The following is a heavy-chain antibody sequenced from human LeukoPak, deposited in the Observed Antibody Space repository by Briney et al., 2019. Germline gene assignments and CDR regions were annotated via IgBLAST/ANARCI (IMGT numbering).Heavy chain of an antibody. CDR3: AKGDYGDSYNWFDP. Sequence: GGSLRLSCAASGFTFSSYGMHWVRQAPGKGLEWVAVISYDGSNKYYADSVKGRFTISRDNSKNTLYLQMNSLRAEDTAVYYCAKGDYGDSYNWFDPWGQGTLVTVSS. D-gene: IGHD4-17*01. CDR1: GFTFSSYG. V-gene: IGHV3-30*18. CDR2: ISYDGSNK. J-gene: IGHJ5*02.